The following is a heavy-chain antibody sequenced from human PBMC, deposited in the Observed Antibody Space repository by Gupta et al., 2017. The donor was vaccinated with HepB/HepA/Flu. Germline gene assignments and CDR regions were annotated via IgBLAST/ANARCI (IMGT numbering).Heavy chain of an antibody. Sequence: QVQLVQPGAEVKKPGASVKVSCKASGYAFTTRDLTHGLNWVRQAPGHGLEWMAWISGFNGNTVYSEKSQDRITLSQDTSTNTASMELRNLRSDDTAMYYCAREVEGESDYWGQGTLVTVSS. CDR2: ISGFNGNT. CDR3: AREVEGESDY. CDR1: GYAFTTRDLTHG. D-gene: IGHD1-1*01. V-gene: IGHV1-18*01. J-gene: IGHJ4*02.